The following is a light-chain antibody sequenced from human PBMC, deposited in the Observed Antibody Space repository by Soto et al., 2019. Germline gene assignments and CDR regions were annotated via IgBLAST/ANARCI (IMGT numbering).Light chain of an antibody. CDR2: GNS. Sequence: QPVLTQPPSVSGAPGQRVTISCTGSSSNIGAGYDVHWYHQLPGTAPKLLIYGNSNRPSGVPDRFSGSKSGTSASLAITGLQAEDEADYYCQSYDSSLSGSWVFGGGTKLTVL. J-gene: IGLJ2*01. CDR1: SSNIGAGYD. V-gene: IGLV1-40*01. CDR3: QSYDSSLSGSWV.